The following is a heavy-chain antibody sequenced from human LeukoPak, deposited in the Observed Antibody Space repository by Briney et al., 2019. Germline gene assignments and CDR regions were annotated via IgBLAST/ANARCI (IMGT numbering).Heavy chain of an antibody. J-gene: IGHJ4*02. Sequence: SCKVSGYTLTELSMHWVRQAPGKGLEWVAVIWYDGSNKYYADSVKGRFTISRDNSKNTLYLQMNSLRAEDTAVYYCTSGVAAAGAFDYWGQGTLVTVSS. CDR2: IWYDGSNK. CDR3: TSGVAAAGAFDY. D-gene: IGHD6-13*01. CDR1: GYTLTELS. V-gene: IGHV3-33*01.